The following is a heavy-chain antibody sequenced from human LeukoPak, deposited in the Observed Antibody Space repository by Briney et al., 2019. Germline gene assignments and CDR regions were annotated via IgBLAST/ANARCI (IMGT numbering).Heavy chain of an antibody. Sequence: GASVKVSCKASGYTFTGYFMHWVRQAPGQGLEWMGWINPNSGGTNYAQKFQGRVTMTRDTSISTAYMELSRLRSDDTAVYYCAKDQYSGSYVENWGQGTLVTVSS. CDR2: INPNSGGT. D-gene: IGHD1-26*01. J-gene: IGHJ4*02. V-gene: IGHV1-2*02. CDR3: AKDQYSGSYVEN. CDR1: GYTFTGYF.